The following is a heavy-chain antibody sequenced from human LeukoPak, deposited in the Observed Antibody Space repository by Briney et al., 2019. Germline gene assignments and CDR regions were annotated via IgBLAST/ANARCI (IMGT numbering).Heavy chain of an antibody. V-gene: IGHV3-30*18. D-gene: IGHD7-27*01. Sequence: GGSLRLSCAASGFTFSDYNMHWVRQAPGKGLEWVTVISYDGSNKYYADSVKGRFTISRDNSKNTLHLQMNSLRAEDTAVYYCAKDGANWAFDFWGQGTLVTVSS. J-gene: IGHJ4*02. CDR1: GFTFSDYN. CDR2: ISYDGSNK. CDR3: AKDGANWAFDF.